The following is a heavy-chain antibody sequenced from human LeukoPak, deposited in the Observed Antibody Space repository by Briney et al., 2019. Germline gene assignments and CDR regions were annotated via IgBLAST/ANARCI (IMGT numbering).Heavy chain of an antibody. CDR3: AKPFGSISSRSVYFDY. V-gene: IGHV3-43*01. CDR1: GFTFEDYT. J-gene: IGHJ4*02. D-gene: IGHD3-3*01. CDR2: ISWDGGST. Sequence: GGSLRLSCAASGFTFEDYTMHWVRQSPGKRLEWVSLISWDGGSTYYADSVKGRFTISRDNSKNSLYLQMNSLRIGDTALYYCAKPFGSISSRSVYFDYWGQGTLVTVSS.